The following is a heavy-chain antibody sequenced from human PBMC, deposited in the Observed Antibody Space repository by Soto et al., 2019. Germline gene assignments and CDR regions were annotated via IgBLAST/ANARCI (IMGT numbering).Heavy chain of an antibody. J-gene: IGHJ5*01. CDR3: ARGGAARHLDS. CDR1: GYDFTAYD. D-gene: IGHD6-6*01. CDR2: VSANNGFT. Sequence: QVQLVQSGAEVEQSGASVKVSCKASGYDFTAYDINWVRQAPGQGLEWIGFVSANNGFTHFAQKFQGRVSVKTDTSTSTVYLDLRSLSSDDTAVYYCARGGAARHLDSWGQGTPVTVSA. V-gene: IGHV1-18*01.